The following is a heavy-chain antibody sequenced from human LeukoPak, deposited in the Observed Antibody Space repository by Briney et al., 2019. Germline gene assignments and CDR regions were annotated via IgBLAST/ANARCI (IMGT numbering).Heavy chain of an antibody. D-gene: IGHD4-17*01. Sequence: GGSLRLSCAGSGFTVRNFDVNWVRQAPGKGLEWVSYISTSTSTIYYADSVKGRLTISRDNAKNSLYLQMNSLRAEDTAVYYCVANTVTTAQLQATWGQGTLVTVSS. CDR1: GFTVRNFD. CDR3: VANTVTTAQLQAT. V-gene: IGHV3-48*01. J-gene: IGHJ5*02. CDR2: ISTSTSTI.